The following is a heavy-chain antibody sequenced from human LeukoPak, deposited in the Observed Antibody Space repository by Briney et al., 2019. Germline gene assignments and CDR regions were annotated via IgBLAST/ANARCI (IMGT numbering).Heavy chain of an antibody. CDR2: INHRGST. Sequence: SETLSLTCAVYGGSFSGYYWSWIRQPPGKGLEWIGEINHRGSTNYNPSLKSRVTISVDTSKNQFSLKLSSVTAADTAVYYCARGEYGSGSYHIDYWGQGTLVTVSS. V-gene: IGHV4-34*01. J-gene: IGHJ4*02. CDR1: GGSFSGYY. CDR3: ARGEYGSGSYHIDY. D-gene: IGHD3-10*01.